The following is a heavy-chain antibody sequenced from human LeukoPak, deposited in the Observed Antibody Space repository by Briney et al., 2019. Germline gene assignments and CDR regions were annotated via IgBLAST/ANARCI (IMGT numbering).Heavy chain of an antibody. Sequence: PGGSLRLSCAASGFTFSSYAMSWVRQAPGKGLEWVSAISGSGGSTYYADSVKGRFTISRDNSKNTLYLQMNSLRAEDTAVYYCAKDKLLWFAELSHFDYWGQGTLVTVSS. CDR2: ISGSGGST. CDR3: AKDKLLWFAELSHFDY. V-gene: IGHV3-23*01. D-gene: IGHD3-10*01. J-gene: IGHJ4*02. CDR1: GFTFSSYA.